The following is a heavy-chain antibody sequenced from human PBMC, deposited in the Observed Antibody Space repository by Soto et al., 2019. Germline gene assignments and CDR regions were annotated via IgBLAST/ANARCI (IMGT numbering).Heavy chain of an antibody. J-gene: IGHJ4*02. Sequence: SETLSLTCAVYGGSFSGYYWSWIRQPPGKGLEWIGEINHSGSTNYNPSLKSRVTISVDTSKNQFSLKLSSVTAADTAVYYCARERDSYYYDSSDKGDYWGQGTLVTVSS. CDR1: GGSFSGYY. V-gene: IGHV4-34*01. D-gene: IGHD3-22*01. CDR2: INHSGST. CDR3: ARERDSYYYDSSDKGDY.